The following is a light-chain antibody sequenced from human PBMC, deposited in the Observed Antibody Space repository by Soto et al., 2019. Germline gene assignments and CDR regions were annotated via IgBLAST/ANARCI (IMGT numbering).Light chain of an antibody. CDR3: CSYAGTFTFV. V-gene: IGLV2-11*01. CDR2: DVT. J-gene: IGLJ1*01. Sequence: QSALTQPRSVSGSPGQSVTISCTGTSGDVGGYNYVSWYQQLPGKAPKLMIYDVTKRPSGVPDRFSASKSGNTASLSISGLQAEDEADYYCCSYAGTFTFVFGAGTKVTVL. CDR1: SGDVGGYNY.